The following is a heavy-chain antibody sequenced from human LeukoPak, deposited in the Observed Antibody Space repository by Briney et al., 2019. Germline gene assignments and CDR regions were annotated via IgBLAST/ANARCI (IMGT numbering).Heavy chain of an antibody. D-gene: IGHD4-23*01. CDR1: GGSFTGYH. Sequence: SETLSLTCAVYGGSFTGYHWNWIRQSRQRGLEWIGEINHRGHPHSNPSLESRLTISVDTSKNQFSLTLRSVTAADTAVYYCARDPTTVVTLPYYFDFWGQGTPVTVSS. CDR3: ARDPTTVVTLPYYFDF. J-gene: IGHJ4*02. V-gene: IGHV4-34*01. CDR2: INHRGHP.